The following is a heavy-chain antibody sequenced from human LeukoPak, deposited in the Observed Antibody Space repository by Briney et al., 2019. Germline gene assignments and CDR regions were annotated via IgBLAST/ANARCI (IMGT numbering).Heavy chain of an antibody. CDR1: GGTFSSYA. CDR3: ARDRTTMIRGIYPGDY. V-gene: IGHV1-69*01. CDR2: IIPIFGTA. D-gene: IGHD3-10*01. Sequence: ASVKVSCKASGGTFSSYAISWVRQAPGQGLEWMGGIIPIFGTANYAQKFQGRVTITADESTSTAYMELSRLRSDDTAVYYCARDRTTMIRGIYPGDYWGQGTLVTVSS. J-gene: IGHJ4*02.